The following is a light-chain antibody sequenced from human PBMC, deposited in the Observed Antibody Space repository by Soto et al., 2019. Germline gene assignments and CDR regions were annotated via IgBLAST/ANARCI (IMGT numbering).Light chain of an antibody. CDR1: QSVSRF. J-gene: IGKJ1*01. CDR2: DAS. CDR3: QQRSDWPPT. V-gene: IGKV3-11*01. Sequence: EIVLTQSSATLSLSPGERATLSCRASQSVSRFLAWYQQKPGQAPRLLIYDASNRATGIPARFSGSGSGTDFTLTISSLEPEDFAVYYCQQRSDWPPTFGQGTKVEIK.